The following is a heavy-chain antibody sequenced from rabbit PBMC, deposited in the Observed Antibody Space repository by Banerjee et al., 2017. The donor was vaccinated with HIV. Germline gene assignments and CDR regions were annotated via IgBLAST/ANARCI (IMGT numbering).Heavy chain of an antibody. D-gene: IGHD8-1*01. Sequence: QSLEESGGGLVKPGASLTLTCTASGFSFSSSYYMCWVRQAPGKGLEWIGCIYAGSNGNTYYASWAKGRFTISKTSSTTVTLQLNSLTAADTATYFCARGLDGAGTSSLSLWGPGTLVTVS. V-gene: IGHV1S40*01. J-gene: IGHJ4*01. CDR3: ARGLDGAGTSSLSL. CDR1: GFSFSSSYY. CDR2: IYAGSNGNT.